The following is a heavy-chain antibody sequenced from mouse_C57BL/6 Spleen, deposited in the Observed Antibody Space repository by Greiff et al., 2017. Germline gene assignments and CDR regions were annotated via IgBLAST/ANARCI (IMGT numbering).Heavy chain of an antibody. Sequence: EVQGVESGGGLVKPGGSLKLSCAASGFTFSSYTMSWVRQTPEKRLEWVATISGGGGNTYYPDSVKGRFTISRDNAKNTLYLQMSSLRSEDTALYYCARHPYYYGSRYFDVWGTGTTVTVSS. V-gene: IGHV5-9*01. CDR1: GFTFSSYT. J-gene: IGHJ1*03. CDR3: ARHPYYYGSRYFDV. CDR2: ISGGGGNT. D-gene: IGHD1-1*01.